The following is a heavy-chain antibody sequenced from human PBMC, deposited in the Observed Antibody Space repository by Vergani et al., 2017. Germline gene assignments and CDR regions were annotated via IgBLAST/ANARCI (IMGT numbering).Heavy chain of an antibody. Sequence: EVELVQSGPEMRKSGESLKISCKGSEYSFGNYWIGWVRQMPGKGLEWMGIIYPADSDTRYSPSFQGQVTISVNKSISTAFLPWDSLKTSDTALFYCARHTTYTDSWGQGTLVTVSS. CDR3: ARHTTYTDS. D-gene: IGHD1-1*01. J-gene: IGHJ4*02. CDR1: EYSFGNYW. CDR2: IYPADSDT. V-gene: IGHV5-51*01.